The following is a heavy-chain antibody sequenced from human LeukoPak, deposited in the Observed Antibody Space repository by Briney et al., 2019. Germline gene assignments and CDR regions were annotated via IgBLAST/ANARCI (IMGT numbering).Heavy chain of an antibody. Sequence: GRSLRLSCAASGCTFSSYAMHWVRQAPGKGLEWVAVISYDGSNKYYADSVKGRFTISRDNSKNTLYLQMNSLRAEDTAVYYCARGGITIFGVVSTYYYGMDVWGQGTTVTVSS. CDR1: GCTFSSYA. V-gene: IGHV3-30-3*01. CDR2: ISYDGSNK. J-gene: IGHJ6*02. D-gene: IGHD3-3*01. CDR3: ARGGITIFGVVSTYYYGMDV.